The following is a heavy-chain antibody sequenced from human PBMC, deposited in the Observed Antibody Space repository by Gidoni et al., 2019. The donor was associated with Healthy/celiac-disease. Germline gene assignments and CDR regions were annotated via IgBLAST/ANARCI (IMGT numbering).Heavy chain of an antibody. Sequence: QVQLQQWGAGLLKPSETLSLTCAAYGGSFSGYYWSWIRQPPGKGLEWIGEINHSGSTNYNPSLKSRVTISVDTSKNQFSLKLSSVTAADTAVYYCARVTGLGYCSSTSCSPTGQGNWFDPWGQGTLVTVSS. CDR3: ARVTGLGYCSSTSCSPTGQGNWFDP. J-gene: IGHJ5*02. CDR1: GGSFSGYY. V-gene: IGHV4-34*01. CDR2: INHSGST. D-gene: IGHD2-2*01.